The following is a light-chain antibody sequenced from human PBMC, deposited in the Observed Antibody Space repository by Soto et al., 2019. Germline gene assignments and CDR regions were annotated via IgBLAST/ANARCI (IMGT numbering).Light chain of an antibody. CDR3: QQAHSFPRT. V-gene: IGKV1-12*01. J-gene: IGKJ2*01. CDR2: AAS. Sequence: DILMTQSPSSVSASVGDRVTITCRASQGINNWLAWYQQKPGKVPKLLIYAASSLQSGVPSRFSGSGSGTDFTLTISSLQPEDFATYYCQQAHSFPRTFGQGTKLEIK. CDR1: QGINNW.